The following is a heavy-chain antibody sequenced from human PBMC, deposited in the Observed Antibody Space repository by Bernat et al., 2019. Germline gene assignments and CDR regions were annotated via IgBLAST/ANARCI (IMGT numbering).Heavy chain of an antibody. D-gene: IGHD4-23*01. V-gene: IGHV1-69*04. CDR1: GGTFSSYA. Sequence: QVQLVQSGAEVKKPGSSVKVSCKASGGTFSSYAINWVRQAPGQGLEWMGRVIPILDITNYAQKFQGRVTISADKSTSTAYMELSSLRSEDTAVYYCAGRTTAVTGYLDCWGQGTLVTVSS. CDR3: AGRTTAVTGYLDC. CDR2: VIPILDIT. J-gene: IGHJ4*02.